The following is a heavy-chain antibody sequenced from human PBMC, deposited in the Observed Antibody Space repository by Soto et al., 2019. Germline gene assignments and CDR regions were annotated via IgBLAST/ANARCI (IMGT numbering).Heavy chain of an antibody. D-gene: IGHD2-2*01. Sequence: GGARRLFWSGSGFNFKKAWIKRVRPGPGKGLEWVGHIKSKTDGGTPEYAAPVKGRFAISRDDSKNMVYLQMNSLKTEDTGIYYCTTFSCNATTVVHFYYWGHGTLVTVSA. J-gene: IGHJ4*01. CDR2: IKSKTDGGTP. CDR1: GFNFKKAW. CDR3: TTFSCNATTVVHFYY. V-gene: IGHV3-15*07.